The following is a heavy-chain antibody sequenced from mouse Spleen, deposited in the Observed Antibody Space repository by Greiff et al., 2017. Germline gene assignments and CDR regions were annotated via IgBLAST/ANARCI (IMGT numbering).Heavy chain of an antibody. Sequence: EVQLQQSGPELVKPGASVKMSCKASGYTFTDYNMHWVKQSHGKSLEWIGYINPNNGGTSYNQKFKGKATLTVNKSSSTAYMELRSLTSEDSAVYYCAREYYYGPYWCFDVWGAGTTVTVSS. J-gene: IGHJ1*01. D-gene: IGHD1-1*01. CDR3: AREYYYGPYWCFDV. V-gene: IGHV1-22*01. CDR1: GYTFTDYN. CDR2: INPNNGGT.